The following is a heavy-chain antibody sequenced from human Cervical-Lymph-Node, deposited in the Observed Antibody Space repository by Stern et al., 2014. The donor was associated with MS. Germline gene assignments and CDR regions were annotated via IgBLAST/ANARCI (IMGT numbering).Heavy chain of an antibody. V-gene: IGHV4-59*08. Sequence: QLQLQESGPGLVQPSETLSLTCTVSGGSISNYYWSWIRQPPGKGLEWIGYIYYIWTTNYNPSLKSRVTISVDTSKNQFSLRLSSVSVADTAVYYCARHGDTSFVYWGQGTLVTISS. CDR2: IYYIWTT. CDR3: ARHGDTSFVY. J-gene: IGHJ4*02. D-gene: IGHD2-21*02. CDR1: GGSISNYY.